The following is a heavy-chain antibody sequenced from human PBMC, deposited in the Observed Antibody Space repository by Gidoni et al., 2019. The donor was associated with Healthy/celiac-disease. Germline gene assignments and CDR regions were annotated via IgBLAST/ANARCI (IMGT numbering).Heavy chain of an antibody. CDR3: AREEVVVVPATRYYYYYYGMVV. Sequence: HVQLVQSGAEVKKPGSSVKVSCKASGGPFSSYAISWLRQAPGQGLEWMGGIIPIFGTANYAQKFQGRVTITADESTSTAYMELSSLRSEDTAVYYCAREEVVVVPATRYYYYYYGMVVWGQGTTVTVSS. CDR1: GGPFSSYA. D-gene: IGHD2-2*01. CDR2: IIPIFGTA. J-gene: IGHJ6*02. V-gene: IGHV1-69*01.